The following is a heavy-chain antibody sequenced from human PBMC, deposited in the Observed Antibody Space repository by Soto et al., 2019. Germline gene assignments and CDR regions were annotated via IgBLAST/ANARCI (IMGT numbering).Heavy chain of an antibody. Sequence: QVQLVESGGGVVQPGRSLRLSCAASGFTFSSYGMHWVRQAPGKGLEWVAVISYDGSNKYYADSVKSRFTISRDNSKNTLYLQMSSLRAEDTAVYYCVKDGSSGWPYYYGMDVWGQGTTVTVSS. V-gene: IGHV3-30*18. CDR3: VKDGSSGWPYYYGMDV. CDR2: ISYDGSNK. CDR1: GFTFSSYG. D-gene: IGHD6-19*01. J-gene: IGHJ6*02.